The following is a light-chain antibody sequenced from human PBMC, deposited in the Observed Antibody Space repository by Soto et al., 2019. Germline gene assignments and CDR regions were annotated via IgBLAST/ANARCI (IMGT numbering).Light chain of an antibody. CDR3: QQYSSTPHT. CDR2: GTG. Sequence: EIVLTQSPGTLSLSPGQRATLSCRASQSVSRSYLAWYQHKRGQAPRLLMFGTGSRATGIPDRFSGTGSGTDFTLIINRLEPEDFAVYYCQQYSSTPHTFXQGTKLDI. V-gene: IGKV3-20*01. J-gene: IGKJ2*01. CDR1: QSVSRSY.